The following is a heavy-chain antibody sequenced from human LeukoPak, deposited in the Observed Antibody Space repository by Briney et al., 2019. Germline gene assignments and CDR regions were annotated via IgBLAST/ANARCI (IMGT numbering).Heavy chain of an antibody. J-gene: IGHJ6*02. CDR2: ISYDGSNK. Sequence: PGGSLRLSCAASGFTFSSYAMHWVRQAPGKGLEWVAVISYDGSNKYYADSVKGRFTISRDNSKNTLYLQMNSLRAEDTAVYYCARDLRSTMTKGEAPYYYYGMDVWGQGTTVTVSS. CDR1: GFTFSSYA. D-gene: IGHD3-22*01. CDR3: ARDLRSTMTKGEAPYYYYGMDV. V-gene: IGHV3-30-3*01.